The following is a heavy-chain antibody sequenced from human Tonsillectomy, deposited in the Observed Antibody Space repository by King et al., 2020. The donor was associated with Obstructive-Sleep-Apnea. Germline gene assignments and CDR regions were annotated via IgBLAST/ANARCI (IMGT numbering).Heavy chain of an antibody. CDR2: IYYSGST. V-gene: IGHV4-39*07. CDR3: ARDRKVATLDY. D-gene: IGHD5-12*01. J-gene: IGHJ4*02. CDR1: GVSISSSNYY. Sequence: QLQESGPGLVKPSETLSLTCTVSGVSISSSNYYWGWIRQPPGQGLEWIGSIYYSGSTYYNPSLKSRVTISVDTSKNHFSLKLSSVTAADTAVYYCARDRKVATLDYWGRGTLVIVSS.